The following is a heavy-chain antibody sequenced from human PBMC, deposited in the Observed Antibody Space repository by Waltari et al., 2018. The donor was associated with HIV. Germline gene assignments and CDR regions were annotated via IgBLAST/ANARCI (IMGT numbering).Heavy chain of an antibody. D-gene: IGHD3-22*01. CDR2: IYYSGST. CDR3: ARATFYRDRNGYYSGPHFQH. Sequence: QVQLQESGPGLVKPSETLSLTCTVSGGSITDDYRSWIRQPPGKGLEWIGYIYYSGSTHYNPSLKSRVTISVDTSKKQFSLNLRSVTAADTAVYYCARATFYRDRNGYYSGPHFQHWGQGTLVTVSS. V-gene: IGHV4-59*01. J-gene: IGHJ1*01. CDR1: GGSITDDY.